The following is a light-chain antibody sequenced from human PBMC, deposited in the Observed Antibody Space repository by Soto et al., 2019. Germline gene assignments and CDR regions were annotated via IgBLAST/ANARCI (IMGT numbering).Light chain of an antibody. CDR3: HQFYSVPFT. CDR1: QSVLYSSNNKNY. V-gene: IGKV4-1*01. J-gene: IGKJ3*01. CDR2: WAS. Sequence: DIVMIQSPNSLAVSLGERATINCKSSQSVLYSSNNKNYLAWYQQKPGQPPKLLIYWASTRESGVPDRFSGSGSGTDFTLTISSLQAEDVAVYYCHQFYSVPFTFGPGTEVDIK.